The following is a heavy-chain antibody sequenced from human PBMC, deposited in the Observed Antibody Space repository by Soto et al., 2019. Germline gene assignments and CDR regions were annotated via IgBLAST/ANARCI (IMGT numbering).Heavy chain of an antibody. Sequence: QVQLQESGPGLVKPSQTLSLTCTVSGGSISSGGYYWTWIRQHPGKGLEWIGYNYYSGITYYNPSLKSRVTXSXAXSXXQFSLKLSSVTAADTAVYYCARGSSIACLYHGMDVWGQGTTVTVSS. CDR2: NYYSGIT. V-gene: IGHV4-31*03. D-gene: IGHD6-6*01. CDR1: GGSISSGGYY. CDR3: ARGSSIACLYHGMDV. J-gene: IGHJ6*02.